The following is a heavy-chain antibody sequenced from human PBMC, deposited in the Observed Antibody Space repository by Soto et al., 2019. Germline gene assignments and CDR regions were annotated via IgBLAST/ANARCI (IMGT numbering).Heavy chain of an antibody. V-gene: IGHV4-61*08. Sequence: SETLSLTCAVSGGSISSGGYSWSWIRQPPGKGLEWIGYIYHSGITYYNPSLKSRVTISVDTSKSQFSLKLSSVTAADTAVYYCARGGGVYYFDYWGQGTLVTVSS. D-gene: IGHD2-8*02. CDR3: ARGGGVYYFDY. CDR1: GGSISSGGYS. J-gene: IGHJ4*02. CDR2: IYHSGIT.